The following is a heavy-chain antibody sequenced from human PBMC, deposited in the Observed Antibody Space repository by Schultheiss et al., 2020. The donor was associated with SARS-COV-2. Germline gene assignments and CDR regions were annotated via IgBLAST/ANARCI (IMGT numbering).Heavy chain of an antibody. CDR2: ISAYNGNT. CDR1: GYTFTSYG. Sequence: ASVKVSCKASGYTFTSYGISWVRQAPGQGLEWMGWISAYNGNTNYAQKLQGRVTMTTDTSTSTAYMELRSLRSDDTAVYYCARLVRSSDYYYYYMDVWGKGTTVTVSS. J-gene: IGHJ6*03. D-gene: IGHD2-2*01. V-gene: IGHV1-18*01. CDR3: ARLVRSSDYYYYYMDV.